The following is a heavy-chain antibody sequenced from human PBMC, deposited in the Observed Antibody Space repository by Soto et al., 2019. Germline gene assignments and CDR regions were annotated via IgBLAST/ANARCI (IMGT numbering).Heavy chain of an antibody. CDR1: GFTFSNFA. CDR3: AARRFCSGGSCYCPDY. J-gene: IGHJ4*02. V-gene: IGHV3-23*01. D-gene: IGHD2-15*01. CDR2: ISGSGANT. Sequence: ESGGDLVQPGGSLRLSCAASGFTFSNFAMSWVRQAPGKGLEWLSVISGSGANTHYADSVKGRFTISRDNSKNTLYLQMNSLRAGDTAVYYCAARRFCSGGSCYCPDYWGQGTLVTVSS.